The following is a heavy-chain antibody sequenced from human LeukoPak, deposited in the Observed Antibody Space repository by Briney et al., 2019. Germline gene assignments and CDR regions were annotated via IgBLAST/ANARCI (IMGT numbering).Heavy chain of an antibody. D-gene: IGHD3-3*01. J-gene: IGHJ6*03. CDR2: ISGSGGST. CDR1: GFTFSSYG. Sequence: GGTLRLSCAASGFTFSSYGMSWVRQAPGKGLEWVSAISGSGGSTYYADSVKGRFTISRDNSKNTLYLQMNSLRAEDTAVYYCAKVGTIFGVVIMIHYYYMDVWGKGTTVTVSS. CDR3: AKVGTIFGVVIMIHYYYMDV. V-gene: IGHV3-23*01.